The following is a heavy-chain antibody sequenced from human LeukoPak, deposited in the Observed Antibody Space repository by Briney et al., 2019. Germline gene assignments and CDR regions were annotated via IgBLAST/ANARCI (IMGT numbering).Heavy chain of an antibody. V-gene: IGHV1-2*02. CDR1: GYTFTGYY. CDR2: INPNSGGT. CDR3: AREAGHTAMDYYFDY. D-gene: IGHD5-18*01. J-gene: IGHJ4*02. Sequence: ASVKVSCKASGYTFTGYYMHWVRQAPGQGLEWMGWINPNSGGTNYAQKFQGRVTMTRDTSINTAYMELSRLRSDDTAVYYCAREAGHTAMDYYFDYWGQGALVTVSS.